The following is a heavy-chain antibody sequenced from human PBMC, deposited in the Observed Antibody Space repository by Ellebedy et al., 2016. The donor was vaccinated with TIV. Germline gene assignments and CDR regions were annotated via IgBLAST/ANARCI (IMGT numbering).Heavy chain of an antibody. CDR2: IIPIFDTA. V-gene: IGHV1-69*13. J-gene: IGHJ4*02. CDR3: AREGVGVAAAGPFDY. D-gene: IGHD6-13*01. Sequence: SVKVSXXASGGTFSSYAISWVRQAPGQGLEWMGGIIPIFDTANYAQKFQGRVTITADESTSTAYMELSSLRSEDTAVYYCAREGVGVAAAGPFDYWGQGTLVTVSS. CDR1: GGTFSSYA.